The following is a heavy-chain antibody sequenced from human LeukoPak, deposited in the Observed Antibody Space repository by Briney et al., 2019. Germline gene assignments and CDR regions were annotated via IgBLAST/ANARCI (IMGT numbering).Heavy chain of an antibody. CDR1: GYTFTNYY. CDR3: ARGGVGAATYVWFDP. CDR2: INPSGGST. D-gene: IGHD1-26*01. V-gene: IGHV1-46*01. Sequence: ASVKVSCKASGYTFTNYYIHWVRQAPGQGLECMGIINPSGGSTSYAQKFQGRVTMTRDMSTSTVYMELSSLRSEDTAVYYCARGGVGAATYVWFDPWGQGTLVTVSS. J-gene: IGHJ5*02.